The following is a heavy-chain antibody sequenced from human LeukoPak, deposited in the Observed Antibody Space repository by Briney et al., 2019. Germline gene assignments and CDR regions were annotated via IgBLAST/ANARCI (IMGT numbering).Heavy chain of an antibody. CDR1: GGSISSYY. D-gene: IGHD3-22*01. CDR3: AREARNYYDSSGYYDY. Sequence: SETLSLTCTVSGGSISSYYLSWIRQPAGKGLEWIGRIYPSGGTTYNPSLKSRVTLSVDTSKNQFSLKLSSVTAADTAVYYCAREARNYYDSSGYYDYWGQGTLVTVSS. CDR2: IYPSGGT. V-gene: IGHV4-4*07. J-gene: IGHJ4*02.